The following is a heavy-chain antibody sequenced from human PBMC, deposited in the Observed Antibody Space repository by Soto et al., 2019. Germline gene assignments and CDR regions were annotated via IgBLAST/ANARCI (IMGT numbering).Heavy chain of an antibody. CDR2: INGGDGDT. CDR3: ARDPTSGWYSEVY. J-gene: IGHJ4*01. D-gene: IGHD6-19*01. V-gene: IGHV1-3*01. CDR1: GYTFTNYA. Sequence: ASVKVSCKTSGYTFTNYAMHWVRQAPGQRLEWMGRINGGDGDTKYSQNFQGRVTITRDTSASTVYMEVSSLRSEDTAVYYCARDPTSGWYSEVYWG.